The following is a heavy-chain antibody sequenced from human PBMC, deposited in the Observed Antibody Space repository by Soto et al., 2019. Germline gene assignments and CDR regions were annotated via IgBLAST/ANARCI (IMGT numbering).Heavy chain of an antibody. D-gene: IGHD5-12*01. V-gene: IGHV1-69*13. CDR3: ARGEVYSGYAGY. CDR2: IIPIFGTA. J-gene: IGHJ4*02. CDR1: GGTFSSYA. Sequence: SVKVSCKASGGTFSSYATSWVRQAPGQGLEWMGGIIPIFGTANYAQKFQGRVTITADESTSTAYMELSSLRSEDTAVYYCARGEVYSGYAGYWGQGTLVTVSS.